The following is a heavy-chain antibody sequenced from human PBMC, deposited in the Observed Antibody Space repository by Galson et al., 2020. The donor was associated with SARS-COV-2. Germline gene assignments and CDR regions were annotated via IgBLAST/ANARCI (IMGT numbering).Heavy chain of an antibody. J-gene: IGHJ4*02. D-gene: IGHD3-22*01. Sequence: GGSLRLSCAASGFTFSSYSMNWVRQAPGKGLEWISYSSCSSSTIYYADSVKGRFTISRDNAKNSLYLQMNSLRAEDTAVYYCARDPPDSSGYHYLDYWGQGTLVTVSS. CDR3: ARDPPDSSGYHYLDY. V-gene: IGHV3-48*01. CDR1: GFTFSSYS. CDR2: SSCSSSTI.